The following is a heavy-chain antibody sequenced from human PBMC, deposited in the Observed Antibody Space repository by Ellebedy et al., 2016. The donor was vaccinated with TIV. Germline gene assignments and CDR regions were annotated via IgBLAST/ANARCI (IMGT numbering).Heavy chain of an antibody. CDR3: ARGFDDGSYGDAFDI. V-gene: IGHV1-2*04. Sequence: ASVKVSXKASGGTFSSYAISWVRQAPGQGLERMGWINPNSGGTNYAQKFQGWVTMTRDTSISTAYMELSRLRSDDTAVYYCARGFDDGSYGDAFDIWGQGTMVTVSS. CDR2: INPNSGGT. J-gene: IGHJ3*02. CDR1: GGTFSSYA. D-gene: IGHD1-26*01.